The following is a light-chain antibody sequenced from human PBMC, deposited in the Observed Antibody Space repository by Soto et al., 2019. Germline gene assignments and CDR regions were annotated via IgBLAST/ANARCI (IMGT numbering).Light chain of an antibody. CDR3: QQLNSYPLT. CDR1: QGISSF. V-gene: IGKV1-9*01. J-gene: IGKJ4*01. CDR2: AAS. Sequence: DIQLTQSPSFLSACVGDRVTITCRASQGISSFLAWYQQKPGKAPKLLIYAASTLQSGVPSRFSGSGSGTEFTLTVSSLQPEDFATYFCQQLNSYPLTFGGGTKVEI.